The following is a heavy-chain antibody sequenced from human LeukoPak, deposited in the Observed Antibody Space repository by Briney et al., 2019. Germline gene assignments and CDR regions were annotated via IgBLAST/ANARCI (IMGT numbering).Heavy chain of an antibody. CDR3: TRHYDSGSSGDPDWFDP. D-gene: IGHD3-22*01. Sequence: SETLSLTCSVSGASVTIDYWSWIRQPPGKGLEWIGHISNSGRTTYRSSLKSRVTISLDTSRNQFSLKLTSVTAADTAIYYCTRHYDSGSSGDPDWFDPWGQGNLVNVSP. V-gene: IGHV4-59*08. CDR2: ISNSGRT. CDR1: GASVTIDY. J-gene: IGHJ5*02.